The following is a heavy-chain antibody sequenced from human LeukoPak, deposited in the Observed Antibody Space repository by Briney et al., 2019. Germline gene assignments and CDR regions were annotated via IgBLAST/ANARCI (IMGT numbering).Heavy chain of an antibody. J-gene: IGHJ4*02. D-gene: IGHD3-10*01. Sequence: SVKVSCKASGGALSRNAISWVRQAPGQGLEWMGGIITMFGTANYTQKFQGRATIDADQSTTTSSMDLNSLRSDDTALYYCTRALDNGCFGSGVYCGQGTLVTVTS. V-gene: IGHV1-69*01. CDR2: IITMFGTA. CDR1: GGALSRNA. CDR3: TRALDNGCFGSGVY.